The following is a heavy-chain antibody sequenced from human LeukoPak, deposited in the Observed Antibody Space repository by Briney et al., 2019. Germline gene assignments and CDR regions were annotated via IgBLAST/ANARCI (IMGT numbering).Heavy chain of an antibody. CDR2: IYYSGGT. Sequence: PSETLSLTCTVSGGSISSYYWSWIRQPPGKGLEWIGYIYYSGGTNYNPSLKSRVTISVDTSKNQFSLKLSSVTAADTAVYYCARSLPRWELLFEVSDAFDIWGQGTMVTASS. D-gene: IGHD1-26*01. V-gene: IGHV4-59*01. CDR3: ARSLPRWELLFEVSDAFDI. CDR1: GGSISSYY. J-gene: IGHJ3*02.